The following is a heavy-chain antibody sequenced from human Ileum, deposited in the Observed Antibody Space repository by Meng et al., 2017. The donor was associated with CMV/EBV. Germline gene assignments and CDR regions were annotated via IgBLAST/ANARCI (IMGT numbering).Heavy chain of an antibody. CDR1: TFNLNNYG. J-gene: IGHJ4*02. Sequence: GESLKISCAASTFNLNNYGMNWVRQAPGKGLEWVSGISSSDGRTYYADSVKGHFTISRDNSKNTLFLQMNSLSVEDTAVYYCANSGLRDWGQGTLVTVSS. CDR3: ANSGLRD. V-gene: IGHV3-23*01. CDR2: ISSSDGRT. D-gene: IGHD4-17*01.